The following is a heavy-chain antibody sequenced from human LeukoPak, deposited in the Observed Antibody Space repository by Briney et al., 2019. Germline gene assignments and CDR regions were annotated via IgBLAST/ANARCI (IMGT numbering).Heavy chain of an antibody. J-gene: IGHJ4*02. CDR1: GYTFTGYY. CDR2: INPNSGGT. Sequence: GASVKVSCKASGYTFTGYYMHWVRQAPGQGLEWMGWINPNSGGTNYAQKFQGWVIMTRDTSISTAYMELSRLRSDDTAVYYCARALYDSAVYFDYWGQGTLVTVSS. V-gene: IGHV1-2*04. D-gene: IGHD5/OR15-5a*01. CDR3: ARALYDSAVYFDY.